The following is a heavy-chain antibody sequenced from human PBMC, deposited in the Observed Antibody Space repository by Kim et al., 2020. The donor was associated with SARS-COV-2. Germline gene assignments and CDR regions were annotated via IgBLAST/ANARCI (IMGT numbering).Heavy chain of an antibody. D-gene: IGHD2-21*02. CDR1: GASITSANYY. Sequence: SETLSLTCTVSGASITSANYYWGWICQQPGKGLEFIGYIYYSGAPYYSPSLNSRVTTSRDTSTNTFSLRLTSVTAADTAVYYSAREIDVGGDSVAFDIWG. CDR3: AREIDVGGDSVAFDI. V-gene: IGHV4-31*03. J-gene: IGHJ3*02. CDR2: IYYSGAP.